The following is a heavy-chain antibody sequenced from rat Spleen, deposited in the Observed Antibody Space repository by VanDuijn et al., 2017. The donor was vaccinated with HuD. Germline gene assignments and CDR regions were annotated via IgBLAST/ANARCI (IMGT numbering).Heavy chain of an antibody. D-gene: IGHD1-6*01. V-gene: IGHV5-29*01. Sequence: EVQLVESGGGLVQPGRSLKLSCVASGFTFNNHWMSWIRQAPTKGLEWVATINYEGTGTYYRDSVKGRFTISRDNAKSTLYLQMDSLRSEDTATYYCATFMYTSDYYYGWFAYWGQGSLVTVSS. CDR3: ATFMYTSDYYYGWFAY. CDR2: INYEGTGT. J-gene: IGHJ3*01. CDR1: GFTFNNHW.